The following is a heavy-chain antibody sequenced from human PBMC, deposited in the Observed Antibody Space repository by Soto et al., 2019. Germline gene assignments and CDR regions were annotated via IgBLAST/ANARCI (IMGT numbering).Heavy chain of an antibody. CDR2: INAGNGNT. CDR3: ARDQRIGFDY. CDR1: GYTFTSYA. V-gene: IGHV1-3*01. J-gene: IGHJ4*02. D-gene: IGHD3-10*01. Sequence: ASVKVFCKASGYTFTSYAIHWVRQAPGQRLEWMGWINAGNGNTKSSERFQGRVTISRVTSASTAYLELSSLRSEDTAVYYCARDQRIGFDYWGQGTLVTVSS.